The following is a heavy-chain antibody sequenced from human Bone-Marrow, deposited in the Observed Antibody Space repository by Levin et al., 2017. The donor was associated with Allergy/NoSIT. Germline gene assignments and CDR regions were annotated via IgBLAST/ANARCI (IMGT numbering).Heavy chain of an antibody. Sequence: ASVKVSCVASGFTFSSYAMTWVRQAPGKGLEWVSTISGSGGSTYYADSVKGRFTISRDKSDNTLYLQMNSLRDEDTAVYYCAKEWARSNGWPLDFWGQGTLVTVSS. CDR3: AKEWARSNGWPLDF. D-gene: IGHD6-19*01. CDR1: GFTFSSYA. J-gene: IGHJ4*02. V-gene: IGHV3-23*01. CDR2: ISGSGGST.